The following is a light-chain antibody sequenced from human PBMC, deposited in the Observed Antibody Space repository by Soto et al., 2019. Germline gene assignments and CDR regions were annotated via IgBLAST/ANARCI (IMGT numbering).Light chain of an antibody. V-gene: IGLV2-14*03. J-gene: IGLJ1*01. CDR3: NSFTDSSLYV. CDR2: EVT. Sequence: QSPLTRPASVSGSRGQSITISYTGTSSDLAGHNYVSWYQQHPGKAPILVIYEVTNRPSGVSNRFSGSRSGNMASLTISGLQADDEADYYCNSFTDSSLYVFGAGTKVTVL. CDR1: SSDLAGHNY.